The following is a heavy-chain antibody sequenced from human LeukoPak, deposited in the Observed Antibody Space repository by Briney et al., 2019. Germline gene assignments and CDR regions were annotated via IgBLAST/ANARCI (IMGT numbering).Heavy chain of an antibody. J-gene: IGHJ4*02. CDR3: ARRTGTYYYDSSGYSPWRYYFDY. D-gene: IGHD3-22*01. CDR2: INHSGTT. Sequence: PSETLSLTCAVYGGSFSGYYWSWIRQPPGKGLEWIGDINHSGTTNYSPSLKSRVTISVDTSKNQFSLKLSSVTAADTAVFYCARRTGTYYYDSSGYSPWRYYFDYWGQGTLVTVSS. CDR1: GGSFSGYY. V-gene: IGHV4-34*01.